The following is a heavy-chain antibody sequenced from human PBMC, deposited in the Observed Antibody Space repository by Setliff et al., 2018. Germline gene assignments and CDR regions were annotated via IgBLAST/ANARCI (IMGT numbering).Heavy chain of an antibody. CDR3: ARDRFDSAIDY. V-gene: IGHV4-31*03. CDR2: IYYSGTT. Sequence: PSETLSLTFTVSGGSISSGGYYWTWIRQHPGKGLEWIGHIYYSGTTYYNPSLKSRVSMSVDTSKNHFSLKLTSVTATDTAVYYCARDRFDSAIDYWGQGTLVTVSS. CDR1: GGSISSGGYY. D-gene: IGHD3-16*01. J-gene: IGHJ4*02.